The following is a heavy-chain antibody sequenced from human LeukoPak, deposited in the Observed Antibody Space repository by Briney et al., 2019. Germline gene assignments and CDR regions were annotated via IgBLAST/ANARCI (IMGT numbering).Heavy chain of an antibody. CDR2: INTDGSQT. V-gene: IGHV3-7*01. Sequence: GGSLRLSCAASGFIFSSYWLNWVRQAAGKGLEGVALINTDGSQTDYVGSVRGRFTISRDNDENSLYLQVNSLRADDTAVYYCARDLGYGALDPWGQGTLVTVSS. CDR1: GFIFSSYW. D-gene: IGHD4-17*01. J-gene: IGHJ5*02. CDR3: ARDLGYGALDP.